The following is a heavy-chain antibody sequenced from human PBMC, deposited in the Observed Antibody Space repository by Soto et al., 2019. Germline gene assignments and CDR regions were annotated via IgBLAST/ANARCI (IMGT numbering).Heavy chain of an antibody. Sequence: GGSLRLSCAASGFTFSSYAMSWVRQAPGKGLEWVSAISGSGGSTYYADSVKGRFTISRDNSKNTLYLQMNSLRAEDTAVYYCAKGGYSYGSGGVYYYYYMDVWGKGTTVTVSS. CDR1: GFTFSSYA. V-gene: IGHV3-23*01. CDR3: AKGGYSYGSGGVYYYYYMDV. CDR2: ISGSGGST. D-gene: IGHD5-18*01. J-gene: IGHJ6*03.